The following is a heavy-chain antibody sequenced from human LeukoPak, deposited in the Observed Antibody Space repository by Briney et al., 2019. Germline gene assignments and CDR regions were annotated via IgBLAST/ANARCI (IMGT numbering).Heavy chain of an antibody. D-gene: IGHD5-18*01. CDR3: AKVGYSYGFYYDY. CDR1: GFTFSSYG. Sequence: GGSLRLSCATSGFTFSSYGMSWVRQAPGKGLEWVSAISGSGGSTYYADSVKGRFTISRDNSKNTLYLQMNSLRAEDTAVYYCAKVGYSYGFYYDYWGQGTLVTVSS. J-gene: IGHJ4*02. CDR2: ISGSGGST. V-gene: IGHV3-23*01.